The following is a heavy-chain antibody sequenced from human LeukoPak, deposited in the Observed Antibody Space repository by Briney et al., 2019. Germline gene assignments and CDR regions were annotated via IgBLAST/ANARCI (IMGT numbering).Heavy chain of an antibody. CDR3: AKGLSLRA. CDR2: ISSSSSYI. Sequence: GGSLRLSCAAPGFTFSSYSMNWVRQAPGKGLEWVSSISSSSSYIYYADSVKGRFTISRDNSKNTLYLQMNSLRAEDTAVYYCAKGLSLRARGQGTPVTVSS. J-gene: IGHJ4*02. V-gene: IGHV3-21*04. CDR1: GFTFSSYS.